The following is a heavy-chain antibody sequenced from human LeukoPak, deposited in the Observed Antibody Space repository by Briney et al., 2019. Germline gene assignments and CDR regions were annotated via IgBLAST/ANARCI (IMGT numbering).Heavy chain of an antibody. J-gene: IGHJ5*02. CDR2: IASKVAGGTA. CDR1: GFTVSNAW. D-gene: IGHD6-13*01. V-gene: IGHV3-15*04. CDR3: TTERVWSSSPPFDP. Sequence: GGSLRLSCAASGFTVSNAWMTWVRQAPGKGLEWVGRIASKVAGGTADYAEPVKGRFTISRDDSKNTLYLQMNSLKTEDTAVYYCTTERVWSSSPPFDPRGQGTLVTVSS.